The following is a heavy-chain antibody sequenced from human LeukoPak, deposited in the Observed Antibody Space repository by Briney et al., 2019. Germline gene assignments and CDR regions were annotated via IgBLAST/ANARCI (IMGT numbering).Heavy chain of an antibody. D-gene: IGHD3-22*01. Sequence: GASVKVSCKASGYTFTSYYIHWVRQAPGQGLEWMGGIIPIFGTANYAQKFQGRVTITADESTSTAYMELSSLRSEDTAVYYCARVRNYYDSSGESTYFDYWGQGTLVTVSS. CDR3: ARVRNYYDSSGESTYFDY. V-gene: IGHV1-69*13. CDR1: GYTFTSYY. CDR2: IIPIFGTA. J-gene: IGHJ4*02.